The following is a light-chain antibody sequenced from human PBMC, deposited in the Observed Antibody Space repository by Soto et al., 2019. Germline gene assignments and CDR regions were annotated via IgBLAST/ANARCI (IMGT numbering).Light chain of an antibody. CDR1: SSNIGTNT. J-gene: IGLJ2*01. CDR3: AAWDDSLNGVV. V-gene: IGLV1-44*01. CDR2: SNN. Sequence: QSVLTQPPSASGTPGQRVTISCSGSSSNIGTNTVNWYQQLPGTAPKLLIYSNNQRPSGVPDRFSGSKSGTSASLAISGLQSEDEADYYGAAWDDSLNGVVFGGGTQLPVL.